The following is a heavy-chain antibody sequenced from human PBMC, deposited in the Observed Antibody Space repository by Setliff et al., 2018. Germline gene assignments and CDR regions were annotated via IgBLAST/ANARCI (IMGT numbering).Heavy chain of an antibody. V-gene: IGHV1-2*06. CDR2: INPNSGGT. CDR1: GYTFSGYY. Sequence: ASVKVSCKASGYTFSGYYMHWVRQAPGQGLEWMGRINPNSGGTNYAQKFQGRVTMTSDSSISTAYMELSGLRSDDTAVYFCARQIPQRGYYDFWSEPPNWFDPWGQGTLVTVPQ. D-gene: IGHD3-3*01. CDR3: ARQIPQRGYYDFWSEPPNWFDP. J-gene: IGHJ5*02.